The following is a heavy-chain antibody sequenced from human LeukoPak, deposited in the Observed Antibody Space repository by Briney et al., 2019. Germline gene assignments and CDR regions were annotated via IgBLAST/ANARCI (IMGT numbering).Heavy chain of an antibody. V-gene: IGHV3-7*01. CDR1: GFTFNNYW. Sequence: PGGSLGLSCEASGFTFNNYWMSWFRQAPGKGLEWVANIKQDESEKNYVDSVKGRFTISRDNVKNSLYLQMNSLRAEDTAVYSCARVNDYDSGSLYRPIDYWGRGTLVTVSS. J-gene: IGHJ4*02. CDR3: ARVNDYDSGSLYRPIDY. D-gene: IGHD3-10*01. CDR2: IKQDESEK.